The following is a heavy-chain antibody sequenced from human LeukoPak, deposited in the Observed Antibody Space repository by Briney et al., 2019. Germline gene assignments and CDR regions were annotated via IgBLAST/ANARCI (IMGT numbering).Heavy chain of an antibody. D-gene: IGHD5-12*01. J-gene: IGHJ4*02. CDR1: GGTFSSYA. CDR2: IIPIFVTA. V-gene: IGHV1-69*13. Sequence: SVKVSCKASGGTFSSYAISWVRQAPGQGLEWMGGIIPIFVTANYAQKFQGRVTITADESTSTAYMELSSLRSEDTAVYYCARGGVATTSTFDYWGQGTLVTVSS. CDR3: ARGGVATTSTFDY.